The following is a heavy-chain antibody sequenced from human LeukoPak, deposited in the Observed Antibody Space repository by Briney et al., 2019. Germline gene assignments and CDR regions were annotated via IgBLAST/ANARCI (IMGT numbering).Heavy chain of an antibody. CDR1: GGTFSSYA. V-gene: IGHV1-69*13. D-gene: IGHD4-17*01. CDR2: IIPIFGTA. CDR3: ARAYADYVPFDY. J-gene: IGHJ4*02. Sequence: ASVKVSCKASGGTFSSYAISWVRQAPGQGLEWMGGIIPIFGTANYAQKFQGRVTITADESTSTAYMELSSLRSEDTAVYYCARAYADYVPFDYWGQGTLVTVSS.